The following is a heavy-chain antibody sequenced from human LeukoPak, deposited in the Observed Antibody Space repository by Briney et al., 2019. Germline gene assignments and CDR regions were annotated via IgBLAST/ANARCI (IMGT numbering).Heavy chain of an antibody. D-gene: IGHD2-2*01. J-gene: IGHJ3*02. V-gene: IGHV3-7*01. Sequence: PGGSLRLSCAASGFTFSSYWMSWVRQAPGKGLEWVANIKQDGSEKYYVDSAKGRFTISRDNAKNSLYLQMNSLRAEDTAVYYCARRYCSSTSCSGTFDAFDIWGQGTMVTVSS. CDR3: ARRYCSSTSCSGTFDAFDI. CDR2: IKQDGSEK. CDR1: GFTFSSYW.